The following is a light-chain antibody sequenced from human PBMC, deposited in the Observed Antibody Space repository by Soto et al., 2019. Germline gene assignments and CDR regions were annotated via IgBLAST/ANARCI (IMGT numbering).Light chain of an antibody. J-gene: IGKJ5*01. CDR3: QQRNNWPPSIT. V-gene: IGKV3-11*01. CDR1: QSIASH. Sequence: EFVLTQSPGTLSLSPGERATLSCRASQSIASHLAWYQQKPGQAPRLLIHDASSRATGIPARFSGSGSGTDFTLTISSLEPEDFAVYYCQQRNNWPPSITFGPGTRLEIK. CDR2: DAS.